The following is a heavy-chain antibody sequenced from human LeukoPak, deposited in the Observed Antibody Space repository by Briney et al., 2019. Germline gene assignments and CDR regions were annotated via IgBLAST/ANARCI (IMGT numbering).Heavy chain of an antibody. J-gene: IGHJ4*02. V-gene: IGHV6-1*01. D-gene: IGHD6-13*01. CDR3: ARQQRGAFDY. Sequence: PSQTLSLTCAISGDSVSSNTPAWNWIRQSPSRGLEWLGRTYYRSKWYNDYAVSVRSRITINPDTAKNQFSLQLNSVTPEDTAVYYCARQQRGAFDYWGQGTLATVSS. CDR1: GDSVSSNTPA. CDR2: TYYRSKWYN.